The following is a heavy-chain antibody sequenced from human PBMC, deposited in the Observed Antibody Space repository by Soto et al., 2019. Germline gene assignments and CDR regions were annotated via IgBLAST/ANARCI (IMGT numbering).Heavy chain of an antibody. J-gene: IGHJ6*02. CDR1: GGSISGSNW. Sequence: PSETLSLTCAVSGGSISGSNWWSWVRQPPGKGLEWIGEIYHSGSTNYNPSLKSRVTISVDKSKNQFSLKLSSVTAADTAVYYCARAVLLWFGELLTGMDVWGQGTTVTVSS. CDR3: ARAVLLWFGELLTGMDV. D-gene: IGHD3-10*01. V-gene: IGHV4-4*02. CDR2: IYHSGST.